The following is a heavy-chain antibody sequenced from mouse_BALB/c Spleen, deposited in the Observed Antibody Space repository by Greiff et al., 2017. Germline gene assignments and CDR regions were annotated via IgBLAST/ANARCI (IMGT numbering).Heavy chain of an antibody. V-gene: IGHV5-6-5*01. CDR1: GFTFSSYA. Sequence: EVQVVESGGGLVKPGGSLKLSCAASGFTFSSYAMSWVRQTPEKRLEWVASISSGGSTYYPDSVKGRFTISRDNARNILYLQMSSLTAEDTAMYYCASEDYGSLDYWGEGTTLTVSS. D-gene: IGHD1-1*01. CDR3: ASEDYGSLDY. CDR2: ISSGGST. J-gene: IGHJ2*01.